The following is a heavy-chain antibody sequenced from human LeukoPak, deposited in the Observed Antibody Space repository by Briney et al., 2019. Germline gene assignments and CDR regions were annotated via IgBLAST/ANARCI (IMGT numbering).Heavy chain of an antibody. D-gene: IGHD1-26*01. CDR2: IYSGGST. CDR3: AREGLGPTFSAWFDP. Sequence: GGSLRLSCAASGFTVSSNYMSWVRQAPGKGLEWVSVIYSGGSTYYADSVKGRFTISRDNSKNTLYLEMHSLTSEDTAIYYRAREGLGPTFSAWFDPWGQGTLVTVSS. V-gene: IGHV3-66*01. CDR1: GFTVSSNY. J-gene: IGHJ5*02.